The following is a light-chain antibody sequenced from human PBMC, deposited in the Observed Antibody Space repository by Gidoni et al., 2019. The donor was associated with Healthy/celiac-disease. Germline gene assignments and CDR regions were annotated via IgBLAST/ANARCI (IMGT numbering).Light chain of an antibody. Sequence: EIVMTQSPLSLPVTPGGPASISCRASQSLLHSNGYNYLDWYLQKPGQSPQLLIFLGSNRASGVPDRFRGSGSGTDFTLKITRVEAEDVGVYYCMQALQTPITFGQGTRVEIK. CDR3: MQALQTPIT. CDR1: QSLLHSNGYNY. J-gene: IGKJ5*01. CDR2: LGS. V-gene: IGKV2-28*01.